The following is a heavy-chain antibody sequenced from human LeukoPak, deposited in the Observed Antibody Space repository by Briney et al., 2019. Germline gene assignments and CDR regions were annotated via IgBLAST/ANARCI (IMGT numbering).Heavy chain of an antibody. D-gene: IGHD1-26*01. CDR1: GGTFSSYA. J-gene: IGHJ4*02. V-gene: IGHV1-69*04. CDR3: ARASYSGSYNY. CDR2: IIPILGIA. Sequence: SVKVSCKASGGTFSSYAISWVRQAPGQGLEWMGRIIPILGIANYAQKFQGRVTMTRDTSTSTVYMELSSLRSEDTAVYYCARASYSGSYNYWGQGTLVTVSS.